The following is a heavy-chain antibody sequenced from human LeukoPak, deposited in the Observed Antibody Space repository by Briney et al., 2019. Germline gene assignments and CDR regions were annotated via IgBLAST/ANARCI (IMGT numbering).Heavy chain of an antibody. J-gene: IGHJ2*01. V-gene: IGHV3-53*01. Sequence: GGSLRLSCAASGFTVSSNYMSWVRQAPGKGLEWDSVIYSGGSTYYADSVKGRFTISRDNSKNTLYLQMNSLRAEDTAVYYCAREIRDWYFDLWGRGTLVTVSS. CDR1: GFTVSSNY. CDR2: IYSGGST. D-gene: IGHD3-10*01. CDR3: AREIRDWYFDL.